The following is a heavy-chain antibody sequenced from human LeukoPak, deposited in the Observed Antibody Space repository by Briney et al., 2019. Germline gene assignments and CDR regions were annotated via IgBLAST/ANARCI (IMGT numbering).Heavy chain of an antibody. CDR2: ISYDGNNK. CDR3: ARETALYGGNYFDY. D-gene: IGHD4-23*01. Sequence: PGGSLRLSCAASGFTFSSYVMHWVRQAPGKGLEWVAVISYDGNNKYYADSVKGRFTISRDNSKNTLYLQMNSLRAEDTAVYYCARETALYGGNYFDYWGQGTLVTVSS. V-gene: IGHV3-30-3*01. CDR1: GFTFSSYV. J-gene: IGHJ4*02.